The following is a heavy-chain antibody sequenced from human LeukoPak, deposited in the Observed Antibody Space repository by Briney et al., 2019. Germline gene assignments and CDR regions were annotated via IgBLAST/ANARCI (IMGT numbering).Heavy chain of an antibody. V-gene: IGHV3-15*01. Sequence: GGSLRLSCAASGFTFSNAWMSWIRQAPGKGLEWVGRIKSKTDGGTTVYAAPVKGRFTISRDDSKNTLYLQMNSLKTEDTAVYYCTSYYYDSSGYYFFDYWGQGTLVTVSS. CDR1: GFTFSNAW. CDR2: IKSKTDGGTT. D-gene: IGHD3-22*01. J-gene: IGHJ4*02. CDR3: TSYYYDSSGYYFFDY.